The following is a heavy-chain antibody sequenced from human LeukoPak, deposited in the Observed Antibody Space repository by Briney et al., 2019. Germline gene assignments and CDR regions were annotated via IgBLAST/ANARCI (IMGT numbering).Heavy chain of an antibody. D-gene: IGHD2-2*01. CDR1: GFTFSNYW. CDR2: IGTDGAYT. J-gene: IGHJ6*02. CDR3: ARILVVPAANYYYSYGMDV. V-gene: IGHV3-74*01. Sequence: GGSLRLSCAASGFTFSNYWMHWVRQTPEKGLVWVSRIGTDGAYTSSADSVKGRFTISRDNAKTSLSLQMNSLRAEDTAVYYCARILVVPAANYYYSYGMDVWGQGTTVTVSS.